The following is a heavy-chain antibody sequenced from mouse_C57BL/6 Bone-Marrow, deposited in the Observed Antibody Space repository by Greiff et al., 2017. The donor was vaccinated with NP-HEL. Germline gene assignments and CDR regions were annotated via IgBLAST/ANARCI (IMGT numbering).Heavy chain of an antibody. V-gene: IGHV1-72*01. CDR2: IDPNSGGT. CDR1: GYTFTSYW. CDR3: ARSELWDWYFDV. Sequence: QVQLQQPGAELVKPGASVKLSCKASGYTFTSYWMHWVKQRPGRGLEWIGRIDPNSGGTKYNEKFKSKATLTVDKPYSKAYMQRSSLTAEDSAVYYCARSELWDWYFDVWGTGTTVTVSS. J-gene: IGHJ1*03. D-gene: IGHD1-1*02.